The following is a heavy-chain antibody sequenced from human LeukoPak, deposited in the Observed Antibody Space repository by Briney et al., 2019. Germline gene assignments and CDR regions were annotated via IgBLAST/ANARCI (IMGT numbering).Heavy chain of an antibody. CDR2: ISGSGGST. D-gene: IGHD3-3*01. J-gene: IGHJ6*02. CDR1: GFTFSSYA. V-gene: IGHV3-23*01. Sequence: GSLRLSCAASGFTFSSYAMSWVRQAPGKGLEWVSAISGSGGSTYYADSVKGRFTISRDNSKNTLYLQMNSLRAEDTAVYYCARELRITIFGVVHYYYGMDVWGQGTTVTVSS. CDR3: ARELRITIFGVVHYYYGMDV.